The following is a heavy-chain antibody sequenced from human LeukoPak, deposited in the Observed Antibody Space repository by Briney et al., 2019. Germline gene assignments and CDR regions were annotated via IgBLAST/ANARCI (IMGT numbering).Heavy chain of an antibody. CDR1: GSSCSSCW. Sequence: QPGGPLSLSCAAAGSSCSSCWRHWLRQATRKGLVWVSRINSDGSSTSYADSVKGRCTISRDNAKNTRYLQMNSLRAEDTAVYYCASPPADCSSTSCYYYYYYMDVWGKGTTVTVSS. J-gene: IGHJ6*03. CDR2: INSDGSST. V-gene: IGHV3-74*01. CDR3: ASPPADCSSTSCYYYYYYMDV. D-gene: IGHD2-2*01.